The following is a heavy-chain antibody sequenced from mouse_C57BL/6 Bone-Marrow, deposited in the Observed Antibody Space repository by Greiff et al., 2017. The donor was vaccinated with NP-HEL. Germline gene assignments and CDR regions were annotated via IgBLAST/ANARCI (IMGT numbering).Heavy chain of an antibody. D-gene: IGHD1-1*01. J-gene: IGHJ4*01. V-gene: IGHV14-3*01. CDR1: GFNIKNTY. CDR3: ARGIYYYGSRDYAMDY. CDR2: LDPANGNT. Sequence: EVQLQQSVAELVRPGASVKLSCTASGFNIKNTYMNWVKQRPEQGLEWIGRLDPANGNTKYAPKFQGKATITADTSSNSAYLQLSILTSVDTAIYYCARGIYYYGSRDYAMDYWGQGTSVTVSS.